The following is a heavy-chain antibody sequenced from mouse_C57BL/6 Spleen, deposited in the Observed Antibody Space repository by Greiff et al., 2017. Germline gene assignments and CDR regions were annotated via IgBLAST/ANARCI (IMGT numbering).Heavy chain of an antibody. J-gene: IGHJ2*01. CDR1: GFTFSDYG. CDR3: ARTRSRQTAYYFDY. CDR2: ISSGSSTI. V-gene: IGHV5-17*01. Sequence: DVQLQESGGGLVKPGGSLKLSCAASGFTFSDYGMHWVRQAPEKGLEWVAYISSGSSTIYYADTVKGRFTISRDNAKNTLFLQMTSLRSEDTAMYYCARTRSRQTAYYFDYWGQGTTLTVSS. D-gene: IGHD4-1*01.